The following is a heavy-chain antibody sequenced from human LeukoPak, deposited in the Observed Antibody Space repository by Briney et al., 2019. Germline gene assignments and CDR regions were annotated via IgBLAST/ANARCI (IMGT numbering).Heavy chain of an antibody. V-gene: IGHV1-18*01. J-gene: IGHJ4*02. D-gene: IGHD3-3*01. CDR3: ARDLFDFWSGYYGMGGY. CDR1: GYTFTSYG. CDR2: ISAYNGNT. Sequence: GASVKVSCKASGYTFTSYGISWVRQAPGQGLEWMGWISAYNGNTNYAQMLQGRVTMTTDTSTSTAYMELRSLRSDDTAVYYRARDLFDFWSGYYGMGGYWGQGTLVTVSS.